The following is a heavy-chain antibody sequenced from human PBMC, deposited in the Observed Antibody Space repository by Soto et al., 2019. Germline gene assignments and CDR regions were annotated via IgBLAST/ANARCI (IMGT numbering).Heavy chain of an antibody. Sequence: SETLSLTCAVYGGSFSGYYWSWIRQPPGKGLEWIGEINHSGSTNYNPSLKSRVTISIDTYKNQFSLKLSTVTAADTAVYYCARKRYSGGYWFDPWGQGTLVTVSS. J-gene: IGHJ5*02. CDR1: GGSFSGYY. D-gene: IGHD1-26*01. CDR3: ARKRYSGGYWFDP. V-gene: IGHV4-34*01. CDR2: INHSGST.